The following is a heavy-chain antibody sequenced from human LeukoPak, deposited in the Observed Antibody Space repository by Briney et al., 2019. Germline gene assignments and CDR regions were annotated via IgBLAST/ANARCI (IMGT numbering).Heavy chain of an antibody. Sequence: PSETLSLTCAVSGGSISSGGYSWSWIRRPPGKGLEWIGYIYHSGSTYYNPSLKSRVTISVDRSKNQFSLKLSSVTAADTAMYYCARDSPGVYWYFDLWGRGTLVTVSS. CDR1: GGSISSGGYS. CDR3: ARDSPGVYWYFDL. V-gene: IGHV4-30-2*01. J-gene: IGHJ2*01. D-gene: IGHD3-10*01. CDR2: IYHSGST.